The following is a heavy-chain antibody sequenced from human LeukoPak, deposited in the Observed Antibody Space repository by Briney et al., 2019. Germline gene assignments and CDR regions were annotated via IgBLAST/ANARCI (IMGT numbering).Heavy chain of an antibody. V-gene: IGHV4-38-2*02. CDR2: MYHSGST. J-gene: IGHJ4*02. CDR1: GYSISSGYY. D-gene: IGHD3-22*01. CDR3: ARDDYYDTSGYYY. Sequence: SRTLSLTCTVSGYSISSGYYWGWIRPPPGKGLEWIGSMYHSGSTYYNPSIKSRVTISVDTSKNQFSLKLSSVTAADTAVYYCARDDYYDTSGYYYWGQGTLVTVSS.